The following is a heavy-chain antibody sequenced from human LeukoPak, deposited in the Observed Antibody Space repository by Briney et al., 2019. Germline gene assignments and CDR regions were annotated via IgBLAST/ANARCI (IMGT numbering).Heavy chain of an antibody. J-gene: IGHJ4*02. V-gene: IGHV3-23*01. CDR2: ISGSGVYT. Sequence: PGGSLRLSCAASGSTFIAYDMSWVRQAPGKGLEWVSAISGSGVYTYYADSVKGRFTISRDNSKNTLYLQMNSLRAEDTAVYYCAKRISGYTFDSWGQGTLVTVSS. CDR1: GSTFIAYD. D-gene: IGHD3-22*01. CDR3: AKRISGYTFDS.